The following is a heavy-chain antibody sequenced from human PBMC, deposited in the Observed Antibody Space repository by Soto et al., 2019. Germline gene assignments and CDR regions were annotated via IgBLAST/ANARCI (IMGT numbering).Heavy chain of an antibody. V-gene: IGHV1-8*01. CDR1: ESTFMNYD. J-gene: IGHJ5*01. Sequence: ASVKVSYKASESTFMNYDISWVRQATGQGREWMGWMNPNSGNTGYAMKFQGRVSMTRNTSIYTVYLELSSLASYDTAVYYCVRKASSGNLNWFDXWGQVTPVTVSX. CDR2: MNPNSGNT. D-gene: IGHD1-1*01. CDR3: VRKASSGNLNWFDX.